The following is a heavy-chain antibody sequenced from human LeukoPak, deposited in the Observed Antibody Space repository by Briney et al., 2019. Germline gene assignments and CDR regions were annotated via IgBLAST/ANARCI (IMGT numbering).Heavy chain of an antibody. CDR1: GYTFTGYY. D-gene: IGHD3-22*01. CDR2: INPNSGGT. J-gene: IGHJ4*02. V-gene: IGHV1-2*02. Sequence: GASVKVSCKASGYTFTGYYMHWVRQAPGQGLEWMGWINPNSGGTNYAQKFQGRVTMTRDTSISTAYMELSRLRSDDTAVYYCARDRLVQFYDSSGYYYAGHFDYWGQGTLVTVSS. CDR3: ARDRLVQFYDSSGYYYAGHFDY.